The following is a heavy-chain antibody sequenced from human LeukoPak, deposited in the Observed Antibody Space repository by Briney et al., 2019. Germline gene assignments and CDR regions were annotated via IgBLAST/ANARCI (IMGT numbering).Heavy chain of an antibody. V-gene: IGHV3-30-3*01. Sequence: SGGSLRLSCAASGFTFSSYAMHWVRQAPGKGLEWVAVISYDGSNKYYADSVKGRFTISRDNSKNTLYLQMNSLRAEDTAVYYCARDGYYDILTGYSDNDFDYWGQGTLVTVSS. CDR1: GFTFSSYA. CDR2: ISYDGSNK. CDR3: ARDGYYDILTGYSDNDFDY. J-gene: IGHJ4*02. D-gene: IGHD3-9*01.